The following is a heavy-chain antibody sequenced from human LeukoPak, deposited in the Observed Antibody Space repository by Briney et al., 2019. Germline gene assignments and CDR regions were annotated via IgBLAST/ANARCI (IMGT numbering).Heavy chain of an antibody. CDR1: GFNFSIYS. Sequence: PGGSLRLSCAASGFNFSIYSLNWVRQAPGKGLEWVSSVSSSSIYIYYANSVKGRFTISRDNAKNSLYLQMNSLRAEDTAVYYCARFDAAAGTGFDYWGQGILVTVSS. D-gene: IGHD6-13*01. CDR2: VSSSSIYI. V-gene: IGHV3-21*01. J-gene: IGHJ4*02. CDR3: ARFDAAAGTGFDY.